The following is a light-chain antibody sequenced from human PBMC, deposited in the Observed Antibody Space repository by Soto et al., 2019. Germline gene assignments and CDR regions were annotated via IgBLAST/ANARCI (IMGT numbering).Light chain of an antibody. J-gene: IGLJ2*01. CDR2: SHN. CDR1: SSNIGSNT. V-gene: IGLV1-44*01. CDR3: AAWDDSLNGVV. Sequence: QPVLTQPPSASGTPGQRVTISCSGSSSNIGSNTVNWYQQLPGTAPKLLIYSHNQRPSGVPDRFSGSKSGTSASLALSGLQSEDEADYYCAAWDDSLNGVVFGGGTKVTVL.